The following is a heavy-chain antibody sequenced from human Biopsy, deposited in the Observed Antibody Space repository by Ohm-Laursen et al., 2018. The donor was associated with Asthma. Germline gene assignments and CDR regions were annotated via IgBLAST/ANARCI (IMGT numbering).Heavy chain of an antibody. V-gene: IGHV3-53*01. CDR3: ARGDSSGWSHYYFDY. D-gene: IGHD6-19*01. J-gene: IGHJ4*02. CDR2: IYSGGTS. Sequence: GSLRLSCAAVGFAVSRDHMFWVRQAPGKGLEWVSVIYSGGTSHTADSVRGRFTISRDFSKNTLHLQMHSLRVEDTAVYYCARGDSSGWSHYYFDYWGQGTLVTVSS. CDR1: GFAVSRDH.